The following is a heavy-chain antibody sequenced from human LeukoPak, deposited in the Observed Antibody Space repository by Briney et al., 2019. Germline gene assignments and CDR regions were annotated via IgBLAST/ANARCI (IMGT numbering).Heavy chain of an antibody. Sequence: GASVKVSCKASGYTFTGYYMHWVRQAPGQGLEWMGWINPNSGGTNYAQNFQGRVIMTRDTSITTAYMELTRLISDDTAVYYCARGRLVVSANARQNWFDPWGQGTLVTVSS. CDR3: ARGRLVVSANARQNWFDP. CDR2: INPNSGGT. D-gene: IGHD6-6*01. V-gene: IGHV1-2*02. CDR1: GYTFTGYY. J-gene: IGHJ5*02.